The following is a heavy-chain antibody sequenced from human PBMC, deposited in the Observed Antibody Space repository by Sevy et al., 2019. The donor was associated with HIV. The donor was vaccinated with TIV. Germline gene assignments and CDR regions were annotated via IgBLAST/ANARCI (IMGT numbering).Heavy chain of an antibody. V-gene: IGHV3-30*02. D-gene: IGHD3-22*01. CDR1: GFTFSSYG. J-gene: IGHJ4*02. CDR3: AKENGIVVVMVDY. Sequence: GGSLRLSCAASGFTFSSYGMHWVRQAPGKGLEWVAFIRYDGSNKYYADSVKGRFTISRDNSKNTLYLQMNSLRAEDTAVYYCAKENGIVVVMVDYWGQGTLVTVSS. CDR2: IRYDGSNK.